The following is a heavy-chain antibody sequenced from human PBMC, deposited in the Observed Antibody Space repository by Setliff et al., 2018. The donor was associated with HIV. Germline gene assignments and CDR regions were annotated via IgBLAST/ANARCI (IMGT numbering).Heavy chain of an antibody. CDR2: ISWNSGRI. D-gene: IGHD1-26*01. CDR3: ARDPRASGSYSYFDY. V-gene: IGHV3-9*01. CDR1: GFTFDDYA. J-gene: IGHJ4*02. Sequence: GGSLRLSCAASGFTFDDYAMHWVRQAPGKGLEWVSGISWNSGRIGYADSVKGRFTISRDNSKNTLYLQMNSLRAEDTAVYYCARDPRASGSYSYFDYWGLGTLVTVSS.